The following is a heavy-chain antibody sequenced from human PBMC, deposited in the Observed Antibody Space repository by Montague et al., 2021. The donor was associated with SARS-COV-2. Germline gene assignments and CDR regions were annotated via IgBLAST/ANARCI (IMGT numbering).Heavy chain of an antibody. CDR2: ISYDGSNK. V-gene: IGHV3-30*04. J-gene: IGHJ6*02. Sequence: SLRLSCAASGSTFSSYAMHWVRQAPGKGLEWAAVISYDGSNKYYVDSVKGRFSISRDNSKNTLYLQMNSLRAEDTAVYYCARQLIVFVPAAPGSPTHETYDYAMDVWGQGTTVTVSS. CDR3: ARQLIVFVPAAPGSPTHETYDYAMDV. CDR1: GSTFSSYA. D-gene: IGHD2-2*01.